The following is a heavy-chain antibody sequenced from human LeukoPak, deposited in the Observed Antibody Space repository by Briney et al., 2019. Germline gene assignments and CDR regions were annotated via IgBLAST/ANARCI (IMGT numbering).Heavy chain of an antibody. J-gene: IGHJ4*02. CDR3: AKLGDDIVVVPAAFFDY. CDR2: ISGSGGST. CDR1: GFTFSNYG. V-gene: IGHV3-23*01. Sequence: GGSLRLSCAASGFTFSNYGMSWVRQAPGKGLEWVSGISGSGGSTYYADSVKGRFTISRDNSKNTLYLQMNSLRAEDTGVYFCAKLGDDIVVVPAAFFDYWGQGTLVTVSS. D-gene: IGHD2-2*01.